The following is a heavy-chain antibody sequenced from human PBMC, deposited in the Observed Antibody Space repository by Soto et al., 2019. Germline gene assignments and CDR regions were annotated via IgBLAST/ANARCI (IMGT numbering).Heavy chain of an antibody. J-gene: IGHJ6*02. CDR1: GYTITAHL. V-gene: IGHV1-2*04. Sequence: GASVKVSCKASGYTITAHLLHWVRQAPGQGLEWLGRINPKSGGTSTAQKFQGWVTMTTDTSISTASMELTRLTSDDTAIYYCARGDSTDCSNGVCSFFYNHDMDVWGQGTTVTVSS. D-gene: IGHD2-8*01. CDR3: ARGDSTDCSNGVCSFFYNHDMDV. CDR2: INPKSGGT.